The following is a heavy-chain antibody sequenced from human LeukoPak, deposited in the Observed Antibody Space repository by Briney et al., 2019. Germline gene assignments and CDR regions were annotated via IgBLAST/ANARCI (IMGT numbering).Heavy chain of an antibody. CDR1: GGSVSSGSYY. CDR2: IYYSGST. D-gene: IGHD1-26*01. J-gene: IGHJ3*02. Sequence: PSETLSLTCTVSGGSVSSGSYYWSWIRQPPGKGLEWIGYIYYSGSTNYNPSLKSRVTISVDTSKNQFSLKLSSATAADTAVYYCARDRRELLAFDIWGQGTMVTVSS. V-gene: IGHV4-61*01. CDR3: ARDRRELLAFDI.